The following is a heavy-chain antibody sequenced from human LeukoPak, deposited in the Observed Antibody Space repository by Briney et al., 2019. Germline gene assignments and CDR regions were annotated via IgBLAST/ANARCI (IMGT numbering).Heavy chain of an antibody. D-gene: IGHD6-19*01. CDR3: ARHLAVAGTLDY. Sequence: GGSLRLSCTASGFSLSDHYMNWIRQAPGKGLEWLSWISYSGSPIYYADSVKGRFTISRDNAKNSLYLQMNSLRAEDTAVYYCARHLAVAGTLDYWGQGTLVTVSS. J-gene: IGHJ4*02. CDR2: ISYSGSPI. V-gene: IGHV3-11*04. CDR1: GFSLSDHY.